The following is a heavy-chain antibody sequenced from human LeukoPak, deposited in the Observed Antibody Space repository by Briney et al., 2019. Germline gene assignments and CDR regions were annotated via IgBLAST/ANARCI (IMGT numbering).Heavy chain of an antibody. V-gene: IGHV3-23*01. CDR2: ISGSGGST. D-gene: IGHD2-2*01. CDR3: AKLGRYCSSTSCYYFGY. CDR1: GFTFSSYA. J-gene: IGHJ4*02. Sequence: GGSLRLSCAASGFTFSSYAMSWVRQAPGKGLEWVSAISGSGGSTYYADSVKGRFTISRDNSKNTLYLQMNSLRAEDTAVYYCAKLGRYCSSTSCYYFGYWGQGTLVTVSS.